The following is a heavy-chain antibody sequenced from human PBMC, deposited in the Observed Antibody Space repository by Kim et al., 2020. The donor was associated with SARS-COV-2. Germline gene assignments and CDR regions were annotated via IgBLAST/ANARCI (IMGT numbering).Heavy chain of an antibody. Sequence: SETLSLTCTVSGGSISSSSYYWGWIRQPPGKGLEWIGSIYYSGSTYYNPSLKSRVTLSVDTSKNQFSLKLSSVTAADTAVYYCARRTYSSGSYFDYWGQGTLVPVPS. CDR3: ARRTYSSGSYFDY. CDR2: IYYSGST. V-gene: IGHV4-39*01. CDR1: GGSISSSSYY. D-gene: IGHD6-19*01. J-gene: IGHJ4*02.